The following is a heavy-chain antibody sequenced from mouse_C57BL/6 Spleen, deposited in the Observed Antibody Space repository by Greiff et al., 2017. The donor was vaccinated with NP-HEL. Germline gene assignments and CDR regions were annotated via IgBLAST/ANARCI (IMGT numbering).Heavy chain of an antibody. CDR3: LTGGFAY. D-gene: IGHD4-1*01. J-gene: IGHJ3*01. CDR1: GFNIKDDY. Sequence: EVQLQQSGAELVRPGASVKLSCTASGFNIKDDYMHWVKQRPEQGLEWIGWIDPENGDTEYASKFQGKATITADTSSNTADLQLSSLTSEDTAVYYSLTGGFAYWGQGTLVTVSA. CDR2: IDPENGDT. V-gene: IGHV14-4*01.